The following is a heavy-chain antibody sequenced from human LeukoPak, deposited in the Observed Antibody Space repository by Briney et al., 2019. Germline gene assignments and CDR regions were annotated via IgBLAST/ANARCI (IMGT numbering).Heavy chain of an antibody. CDR2: IYYSGST. V-gene: IGHV4-61*01. CDR1: GGSISSASYY. D-gene: IGHD3-22*01. Sequence: PSETLSLTCTVSGGSISSASYYWSWIRQPPGKGLEWFGYIYYSGSTNYNPSLKSRVTISVDTSTNQFSLKLSSVTAADTAVYYCARGYYYDSSGYYYVSWFDPWGQGTLVTVSS. J-gene: IGHJ5*02. CDR3: ARGYYYDSSGYYYVSWFDP.